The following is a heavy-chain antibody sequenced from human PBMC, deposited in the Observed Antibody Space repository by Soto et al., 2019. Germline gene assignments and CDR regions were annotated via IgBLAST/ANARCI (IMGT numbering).Heavy chain of an antibody. D-gene: IGHD5-18*01. CDR2: ISGSGGST. V-gene: IGHV3-23*01. CDR3: AKVPRAYSYGYADTAYYYYMDV. Sequence: GGSLRLSCAASGFTFSSYAMSWVRQAPGKGLEWVSAISGSGGSTYYADSVKGRFTISRDNSKNTLYLQMNSLRAEDTAVYYCAKVPRAYSYGYADTAYYYYMDVWGKGTTVTVSS. CDR1: GFTFSSYA. J-gene: IGHJ6*03.